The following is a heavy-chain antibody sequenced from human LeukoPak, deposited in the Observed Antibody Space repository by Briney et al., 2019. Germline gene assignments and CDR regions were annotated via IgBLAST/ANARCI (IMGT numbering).Heavy chain of an antibody. Sequence: ASVKVSCKASGYTFTDYYIHWVRQAPGQGLEWMGWINPNSGDTKYAQTFQCWVTMTRDTSISTVYMEVSRLRSDDTAVYYCAKNHRWGSYYHWSDPWGQGTMVTVSS. CDR3: AKNHRWGSYYHWSDP. CDR1: GYTFTDYY. J-gene: IGHJ5*02. V-gene: IGHV1-2*04. D-gene: IGHD3-10*01. CDR2: INPNSGDT.